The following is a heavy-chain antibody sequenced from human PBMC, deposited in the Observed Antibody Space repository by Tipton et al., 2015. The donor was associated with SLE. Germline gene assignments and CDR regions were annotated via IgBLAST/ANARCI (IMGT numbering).Heavy chain of an antibody. D-gene: IGHD3-10*01. CDR2: IYDIGRT. CDR3: AREVYGRFPI. V-gene: IGHV4-59*01. CDR1: GGSISSYY. Sequence: TLSLTCTVSGGSISSYYWSWIRQPPGKGLEWIGHIYDIGRTNYNPSLKSRVTISVDMSRNQFSLKLSSVTAADSAVYYCAREVYGRFPIWGQGALVTVSS. J-gene: IGHJ4*02.